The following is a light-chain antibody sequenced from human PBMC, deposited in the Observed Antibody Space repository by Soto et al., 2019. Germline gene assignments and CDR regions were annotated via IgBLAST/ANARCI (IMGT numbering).Light chain of an antibody. J-gene: IGKJ1*01. CDR2: GAS. CDR1: QSISSN. Sequence: IVMTQSPATLSVSPGERATFSCKASQSISSNLAWYQQKPGQAPRLLIYGASTRVTGIPARFSGSGSGTEFTLTISSLQSEDFAVYCCQQYNSWPLTFGQGTKVDSK. CDR3: QQYNSWPLT. V-gene: IGKV3-15*01.